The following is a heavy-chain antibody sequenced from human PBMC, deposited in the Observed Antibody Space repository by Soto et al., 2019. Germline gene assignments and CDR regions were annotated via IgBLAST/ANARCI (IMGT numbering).Heavy chain of an antibody. V-gene: IGHV1-2*02. Sequence: ASVKVSCKASGYTFTGYYMHWVRQAPGQGLEWMGWINPNSGGTNYAQKFQGRVTMTRDTSISTAYMELSRLRSDDTAVYYCARDYYDSSGYYVPPTGYGMDVWGEGTTVTVYS. CDR2: INPNSGGT. CDR1: GYTFTGYY. D-gene: IGHD3-22*01. J-gene: IGHJ6*04. CDR3: ARDYYDSSGYYVPPTGYGMDV.